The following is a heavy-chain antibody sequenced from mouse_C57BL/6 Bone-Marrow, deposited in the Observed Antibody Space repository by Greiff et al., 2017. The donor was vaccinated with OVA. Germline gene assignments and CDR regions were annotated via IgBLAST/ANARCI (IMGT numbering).Heavy chain of an antibody. CDR2: INPNNGGT. Sequence: VQLKQSGPELVKPGASVKISCKASGYTFTDYYMNWVKQSHGKSLEWIGDINPNNGGTSYNQKFKGKATLTVDKSSSTAYMELRSLTSEDSAVYYCARSLYDGYYVLDYWGQGTTLTVSS. D-gene: IGHD2-3*01. V-gene: IGHV1-26*01. CDR3: ARSLYDGYYVLDY. CDR1: GYTFTDYY. J-gene: IGHJ2*01.